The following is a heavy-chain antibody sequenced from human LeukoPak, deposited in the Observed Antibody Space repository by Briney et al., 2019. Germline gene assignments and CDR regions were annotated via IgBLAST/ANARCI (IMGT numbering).Heavy chain of an antibody. D-gene: IGHD3-10*01. V-gene: IGHV3-9*01. CDR1: GFTFNDYS. J-gene: IGHJ6*02. CDR2: ISWNSGSI. CDR3: AKGLLWSEVYYYYGMDV. Sequence: GGSLRLSCAASGFTFNDYSMHWVRQAPGKGLEWVSGISWNSGSIGYADSVKGRFSISRGNAKNSLYLQMDSLNPEDTAVYYCAKGLLWSEVYYYYGMDVWGQGTTVTVSS.